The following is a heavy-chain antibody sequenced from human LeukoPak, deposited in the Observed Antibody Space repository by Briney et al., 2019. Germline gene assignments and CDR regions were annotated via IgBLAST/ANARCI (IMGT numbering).Heavy chain of an antibody. D-gene: IGHD1/OR15-1a*01. CDR3: VKDRGWNTFDY. CDR2: ISSSSYI. J-gene: IGHJ4*02. CDR1: GFTFSSYT. Sequence: GGSLRLSCAASGFTFSSYTMNWVRQAPGKGLEWVSSISSSSYIYYADSVKGRFTISRDNAKNSLYLQMNSLRAEDTAVYYCVKDRGWNTFDYWGQGTLVTVSS. V-gene: IGHV3-21*01.